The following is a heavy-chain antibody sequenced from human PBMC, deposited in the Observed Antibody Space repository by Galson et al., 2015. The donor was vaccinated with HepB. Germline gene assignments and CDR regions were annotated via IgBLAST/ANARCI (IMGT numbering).Heavy chain of an antibody. V-gene: IGHV3-30*04. Sequence: SLRLSCAASGFTFGSYAMHWVRQAPGKGLEWVAVISYDGSNKYYADSVKGRFTISRDNSKNTLYLQMNSLRAEDTAVYYCAREAWTYYYDSSDRPFPGFDYWGQGTLVTVSS. CDR2: ISYDGSNK. CDR3: AREAWTYYYDSSDRPFPGFDY. D-gene: IGHD3-22*01. CDR1: GFTFGSYA. J-gene: IGHJ4*02.